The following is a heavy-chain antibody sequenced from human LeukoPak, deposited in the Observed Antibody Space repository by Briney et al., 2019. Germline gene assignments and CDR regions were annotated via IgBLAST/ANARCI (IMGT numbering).Heavy chain of an antibody. D-gene: IGHD1-26*01. CDR2: VYYTGST. V-gene: IGHV4-59*12. CDR3: ARVGTEKHPYGGSYFSDNWFDP. J-gene: IGHJ5*02. CDR1: GGSISSYY. Sequence: PSETPSLTCTVSGGSISSYYWSWVRQPPGKGLEWIGFVYYTGSTNYSPSLKSRVTISVDTSKNQFSLKLSSVTAADTAVYYCARVGTEKHPYGGSYFSDNWFDPWGQGTLVTVSS.